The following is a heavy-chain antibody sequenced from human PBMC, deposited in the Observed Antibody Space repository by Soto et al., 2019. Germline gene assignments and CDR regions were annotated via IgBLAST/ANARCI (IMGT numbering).Heavy chain of an antibody. CDR3: ARNSRIRSLNDFDP. CDR1: GYTFTSYG. V-gene: IGHV1-18*01. J-gene: IGHJ5*02. Sequence: GASVKVSCKASGYTFTSYGISWVRQAPGQGLEWMGWISAYNGNTNYAQKLQGRVTMTTDTSTSTAYMELRSLRSDDTAVYYCARNSRIRSLNDFDPWGQGTLVTVSS. CDR2: ISAYNGNT. D-gene: IGHD3-22*01.